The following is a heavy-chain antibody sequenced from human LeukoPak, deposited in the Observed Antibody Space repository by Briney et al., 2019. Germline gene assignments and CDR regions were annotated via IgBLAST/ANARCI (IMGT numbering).Heavy chain of an antibody. D-gene: IGHD3-10*01. CDR1: GGSFSGYY. CDR2: INHSGST. Sequence: PSETLSLTCAVYGGSFSGYYWSWIRQPPGKGLEWIGEINHSGSTNYNPSLKSRVTISVDTSKNQFSLKLSSVTAADTAVYYCARHPGRITMVRGDNHHYFDYWGQGTLVTVSS. V-gene: IGHV4-34*01. J-gene: IGHJ4*02. CDR3: ARHPGRITMVRGDNHHYFDY.